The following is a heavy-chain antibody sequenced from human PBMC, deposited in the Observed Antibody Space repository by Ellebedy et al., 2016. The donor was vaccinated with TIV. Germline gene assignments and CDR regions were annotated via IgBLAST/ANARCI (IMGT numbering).Heavy chain of an antibody. D-gene: IGHD3-22*01. V-gene: IGHV3-74*01. J-gene: IGHJ4*02. CDR1: GFTFSSYW. CDR2: INSDGSRI. CDR3: ARDGHPDSSGYFADY. Sequence: GESLKISCVASGFTFSSYWMFWVRQAPGKGLEWVSRINSDGSRIGYAGFVKGRFTISRDNARNTLSLQMNSLRADDAAMYYCARDGHPDSSGYFADYWGQGTLVTVSS.